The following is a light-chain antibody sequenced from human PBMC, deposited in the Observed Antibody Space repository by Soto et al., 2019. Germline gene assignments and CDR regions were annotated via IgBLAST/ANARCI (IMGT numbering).Light chain of an antibody. CDR2: IAS. CDR3: QQNGTLPIT. J-gene: IGKJ5*01. Sequence: EIVLTQSPGTLSLSPGERATLSCRASQSLSGGYLAWFQQKPGQTPRLLIYIASNRATGIPDRFSGSGSGTDFTLTISRLEPEDFVVYYCQQNGTLPITFGQGTRLEIK. CDR1: QSLSGGY. V-gene: IGKV3-20*01.